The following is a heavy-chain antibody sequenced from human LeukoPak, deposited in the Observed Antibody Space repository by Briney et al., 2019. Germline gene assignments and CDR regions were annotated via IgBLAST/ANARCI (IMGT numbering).Heavy chain of an antibody. CDR1: GGTFSSYA. V-gene: IGHV1-69*01. J-gene: IGHJ3*02. Sequence: SVKVSCKASGGTFSSYAISWVRQAPGQGLEWMGGIIPIFGTANYAQKFQGRVTITADESTSTAYMELSSLRSEDTAVYYCARAIRYYYDSSGDDDAFNIWGQGTMVTVSS. CDR3: ARAIRYYYDSSGDDDAFNI. D-gene: IGHD3-22*01. CDR2: IIPIFGTA.